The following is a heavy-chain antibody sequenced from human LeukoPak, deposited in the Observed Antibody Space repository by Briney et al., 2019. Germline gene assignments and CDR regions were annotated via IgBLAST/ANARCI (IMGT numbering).Heavy chain of an antibody. CDR3: ARPRDGYNTFDS. J-gene: IGHJ4*02. V-gene: IGHV4-34*01. CDR2: INHSGST. Sequence: PSETLSLTCAVYGGSFSGYYWSWIRQPPGKGLEWIGEINHSGSTNYNPSLKSRVTISVDTSKNQFSLKLSSVTAADTAVYYCARPRDGYNTFDSWGQGTLVTVSS. CDR1: GGSFSGYY. D-gene: IGHD5-24*01.